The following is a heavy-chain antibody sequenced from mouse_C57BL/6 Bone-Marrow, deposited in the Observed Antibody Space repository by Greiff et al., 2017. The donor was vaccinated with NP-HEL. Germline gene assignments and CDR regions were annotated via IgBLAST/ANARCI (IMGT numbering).Heavy chain of an antibody. CDR1: GYTFTDYY. Sequence: VQLQQSGPELVKPGASVKISCKASGYTFTDYYMNWVKQSHGKSLEWIGDINPNNGGTSYNQKFKGKATLTVDKSSSTAYMELRSLTSEDSAVYYSAPDYDYAMDYWGQGTSVTVSS. J-gene: IGHJ4*01. D-gene: IGHD2-4*01. CDR2: INPNNGGT. V-gene: IGHV1-26*01. CDR3: APDYDYAMDY.